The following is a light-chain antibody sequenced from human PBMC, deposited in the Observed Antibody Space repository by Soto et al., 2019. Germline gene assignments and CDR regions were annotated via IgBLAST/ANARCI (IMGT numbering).Light chain of an antibody. V-gene: IGKV3-20*01. Sequence: EIVLTQSPGTLSLSPGERATLSCRASQSVSSSYLAWYQQKPGQAPRLLIYGASSRATGIPDRFSGSGSGTDFTLTISRLEAEDFAVYYCQHYGSLVLTFGGGTKVEIK. CDR1: QSVSSSY. CDR3: QHYGSLVLT. J-gene: IGKJ4*01. CDR2: GAS.